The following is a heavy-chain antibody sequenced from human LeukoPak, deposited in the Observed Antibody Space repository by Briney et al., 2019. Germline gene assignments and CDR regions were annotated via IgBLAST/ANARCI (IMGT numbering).Heavy chain of an antibody. CDR3: ARGVATIYFDY. Sequence: GGSLRLSCAASGFTFSSFGMHWVRQAPGKGLEWVSVIYSGGSTYYADSVKGRFTISRDNSKNTLYLQMNSLRAEDTAVYYCARGVATIYFDYWGQGTLVTVSS. CDR2: IYSGGST. D-gene: IGHD5-12*01. V-gene: IGHV3-53*01. CDR1: GFTFSSFG. J-gene: IGHJ4*02.